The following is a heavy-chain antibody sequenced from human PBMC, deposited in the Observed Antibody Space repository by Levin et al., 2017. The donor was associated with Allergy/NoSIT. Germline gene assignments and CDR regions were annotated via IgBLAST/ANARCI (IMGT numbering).Heavy chain of an antibody. D-gene: IGHD3-22*01. CDR1: GYTFTGYY. J-gene: IGHJ5*02. CDR2: INPNSGGT. CDR3: ARGAPMGYDDNWFDP. V-gene: IGHV1-2*06. Sequence: ASVKVSCKASGYTFTGYYMHWVRQAPGQGLEWMGRINPNSGGTNYAQKFQGRVTMTRDTSISTAYMELSRLRSDDTAVYYCARGAPMGYDDNWFDPWGQGTLVTVSS.